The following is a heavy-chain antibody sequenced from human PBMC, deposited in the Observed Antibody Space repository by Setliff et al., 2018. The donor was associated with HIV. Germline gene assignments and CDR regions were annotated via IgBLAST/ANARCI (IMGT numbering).Heavy chain of an antibody. J-gene: IGHJ4*02. Sequence: ASVKVSCKASGYTFTDYGISWVRQAPGQGLEWMGWISGYKGNTNYAQKLQGRVTMTTDTSTSTAYMALRSLGSDDTAVYYCAGDASTGWRTMGFDYWGQGTLVTVSS. D-gene: IGHD6-19*01. CDR2: ISGYKGNT. CDR3: AGDASTGWRTMGFDY. V-gene: IGHV1-18*01. CDR1: GYTFTDYG.